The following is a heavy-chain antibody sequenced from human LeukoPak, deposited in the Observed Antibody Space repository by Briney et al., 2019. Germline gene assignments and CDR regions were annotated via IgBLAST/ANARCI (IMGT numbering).Heavy chain of an antibody. V-gene: IGHV3-21*01. CDR3: ARGGSASGAHSSFDD. Sequence: GGSLILSCAASGFTFISYCMNWLRQAPGKGLAWVSCISSSSSYIYYADSFQGGFTISRDNAKNPPYLQMNRLRAEDTAVYYCARGGSASGAHSSFDDWGPGTLATVSS. J-gene: IGHJ4*02. D-gene: IGHD1-26*01. CDR2: ISSSSSYI. CDR1: GFTFISYC.